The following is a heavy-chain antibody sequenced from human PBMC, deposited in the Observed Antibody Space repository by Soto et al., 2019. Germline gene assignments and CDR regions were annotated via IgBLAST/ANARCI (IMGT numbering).Heavy chain of an antibody. CDR3: ARQYSINMYYFDY. D-gene: IGHD2-15*01. Sequence: SETLSLTCSVSGGSISISSYYWVWIRQPPGKGLEWIGSLYYSGSTYYNPSLKSRVTISVDTSKNQFSLKLSSVTAADTAVYYCARQYSINMYYFDYWGQGALVTVSS. J-gene: IGHJ4*02. CDR2: LYYSGST. V-gene: IGHV4-39*01. CDR1: GGSISISSYY.